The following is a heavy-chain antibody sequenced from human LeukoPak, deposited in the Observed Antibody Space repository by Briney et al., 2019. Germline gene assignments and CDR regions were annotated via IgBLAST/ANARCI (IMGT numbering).Heavy chain of an antibody. CDR1: GGSISSYY. Sequence: SETLSLTCTVSGGSISSYYWSWIRQPPGKGLEWIGYIYYSGSTNYNPSLKSRVTISVDTSKNQFSLKLSSVTAADTAVYYCARSVYCGGDCHPEKYYFDYWGQGTLVTVSS. V-gene: IGHV4-59*01. D-gene: IGHD2-21*02. CDR2: IYYSGST. CDR3: ARSVYCGGDCHPEKYYFDY. J-gene: IGHJ4*02.